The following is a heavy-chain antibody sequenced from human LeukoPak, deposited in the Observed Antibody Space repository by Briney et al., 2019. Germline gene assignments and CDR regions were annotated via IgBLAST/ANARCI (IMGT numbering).Heavy chain of an antibody. CDR1: GFTVSTKY. CDR3: AKDQEKSMIVPGGAFDI. V-gene: IGHV3-66*01. CDR2: IYTGDGT. D-gene: IGHD3-22*01. J-gene: IGHJ3*02. Sequence: GGSLRLSCAASGFTVSTKYMSWVRQPPGKGLEWVSIIYTGDGTYYADSVKGRFTISRDISKNTVYLQMNSLRAEDTAVYYCAKDQEKSMIVPGGAFDIWGQGTMVTVSS.